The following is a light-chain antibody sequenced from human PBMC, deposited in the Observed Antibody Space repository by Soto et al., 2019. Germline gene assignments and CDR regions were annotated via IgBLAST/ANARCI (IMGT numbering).Light chain of an antibody. Sequence: QSALTQPASVSGSPGQSITISCTGTSSDVGGYKYVSWYQQHPGKAPKPMIYDIRNRPSGVSNRFSGSKSGNTASLTISGLQAEDEADYYCSSYTSSSTRVFGTGTKLTVL. CDR3: SSYTSSSTRV. V-gene: IGLV2-14*03. CDR2: DIR. CDR1: SSDVGGYKY. J-gene: IGLJ1*01.